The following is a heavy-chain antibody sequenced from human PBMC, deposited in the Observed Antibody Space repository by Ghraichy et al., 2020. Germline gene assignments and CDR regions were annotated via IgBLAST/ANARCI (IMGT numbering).Heavy chain of an antibody. CDR1: GLTVSSSY. J-gene: IGHJ4*02. CDR2: IYSGGST. Sequence: GGSLRLSCAASGLTVSSSYMSWVRQAPGKGLEWVSVIYSGGSTYFADSVKGRFTISRDNSKNTMYLQMNSLRAEDTAVYYCATNGGKVDTSGYLFDYWGQGTLVTVSS. D-gene: IGHD3-22*01. V-gene: IGHV3-53*01. CDR3: ATNGGKVDTSGYLFDY.